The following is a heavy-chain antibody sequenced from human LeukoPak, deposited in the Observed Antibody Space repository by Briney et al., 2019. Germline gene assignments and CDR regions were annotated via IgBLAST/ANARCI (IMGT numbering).Heavy chain of an antibody. J-gene: IGHJ4*02. D-gene: IGHD3-10*01. Sequence: ASVKVSCKASGGTFSSYAISWVRQAPGQGLEWMGRIIPILGIANYAQKFQGRVTITADKSTSTAYMELSSLRSEDTAVFYCARDSFAVGYYGSGSFDYWGQGTLVTVSS. CDR3: ARDSFAVGYYGSGSFDY. CDR1: GGTFSSYA. CDR2: IIPILGIA. V-gene: IGHV1-69*04.